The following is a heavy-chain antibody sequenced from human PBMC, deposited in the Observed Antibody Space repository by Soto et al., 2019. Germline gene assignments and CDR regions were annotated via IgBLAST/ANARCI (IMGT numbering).Heavy chain of an antibody. D-gene: IGHD6-6*01. Sequence: GESLKISYKGSGFTFTTSWITWVRQRPVKGLGWRGTVYPIDSYASYNPSFQGHVTISADKPISTVYLHWSSLKASDTAIYYCARGSSIAAPPDYWGQGTLVTVSS. CDR3: ARGSSIAAPPDY. CDR2: VYPIDSYA. J-gene: IGHJ4*02. V-gene: IGHV5-10-1*01. CDR1: GFTFTTSW.